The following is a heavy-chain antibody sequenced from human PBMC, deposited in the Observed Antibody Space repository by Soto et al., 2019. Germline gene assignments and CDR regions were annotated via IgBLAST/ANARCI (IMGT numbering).Heavy chain of an antibody. Sequence: QVQLVESGGGVVQPGRSLRLCCTASGFTFITYGMHWVRQAPGKGLEWVAVIWYDGSNKYYADSVKGRFTISRDNSKNTLYLQMNSLRAEDTAVYYCARAWGTTAGYFDYWGQGTLVTVSS. D-gene: IGHD3-16*01. CDR2: IWYDGSNK. CDR1: GFTFITYG. V-gene: IGHV3-33*01. J-gene: IGHJ4*02. CDR3: ARAWGTTAGYFDY.